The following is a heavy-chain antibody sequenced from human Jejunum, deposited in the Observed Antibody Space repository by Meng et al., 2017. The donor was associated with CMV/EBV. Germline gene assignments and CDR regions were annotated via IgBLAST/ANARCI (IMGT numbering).Heavy chain of an antibody. J-gene: IGHJ4*02. CDR3: ARGAPWTDYDY. CDR2: IGASGGST. CDR1: SFTFRNYA. V-gene: IGHV3-23*01. D-gene: IGHD3/OR15-3a*01. Sequence: LSFAAPSFTFRNYALSWVRRTPGKGLAWVSGIGASGGSTYYADSVKGRFTISRDNINNILYLQMHSLRADDTAVYYCARGAPWTDYDYWGQGTLVTVSS.